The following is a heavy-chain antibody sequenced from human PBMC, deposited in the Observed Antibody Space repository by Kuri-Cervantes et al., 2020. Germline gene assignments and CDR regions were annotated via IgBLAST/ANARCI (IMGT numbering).Heavy chain of an antibody. Sequence: GGSLRLSCAASGFTFSDYWMTWVRQAPGKGLEWVANIKEDGSEKQYADSVKGRFTISRDNAKNSLSLQMDSLRAEDTALYYCAKDHLVAGLYFQHWGQGTLVTVSS. CDR1: GFTFSDYW. J-gene: IGHJ1*01. CDR2: IKEDGSEK. D-gene: IGHD6-19*01. CDR3: AKDHLVAGLYFQH. V-gene: IGHV3-7*03.